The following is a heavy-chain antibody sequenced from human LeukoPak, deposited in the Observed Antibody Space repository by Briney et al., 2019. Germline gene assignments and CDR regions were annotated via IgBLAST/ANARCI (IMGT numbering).Heavy chain of an antibody. J-gene: IGHJ4*02. V-gene: IGHV4-59*01. CDR1: GGSISSYY. D-gene: IGHD6-19*01. CDR2: IYYSGST. Sequence: PSETLSLTCTVSGGSISSYYWSWIRQPPGKGLEWIGYIYYSGSTNYNPSLKSRVTISVDTSKNQFSLKLSSVTAADTAVYYCARVRKQWLGHYYFDYWGQGTLVTVSS. CDR3: ARVRKQWLGHYYFDY.